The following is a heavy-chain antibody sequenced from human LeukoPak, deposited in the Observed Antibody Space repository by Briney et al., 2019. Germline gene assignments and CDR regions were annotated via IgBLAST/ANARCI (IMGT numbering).Heavy chain of an antibody. CDR1: GFTVSTNY. CDR2: IYTGGST. D-gene: IGHD3-16*01. V-gene: IGHV3-66*02. CDR3: ARESRDWGLDNY. Sequence: GGSLRLSCAASGFTVSTNYMSWVRQAPGKGLEWVSIIYTGGSTYYADSVKGRFTISRDNSKNTLYLQMNSLRTEDTAVYYCARESRDWGLDNYWGQGTLVTVSS. J-gene: IGHJ4*02.